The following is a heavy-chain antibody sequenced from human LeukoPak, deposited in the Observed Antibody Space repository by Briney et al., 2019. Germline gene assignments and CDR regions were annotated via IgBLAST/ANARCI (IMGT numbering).Heavy chain of an antibody. Sequence: ASVKVSCKASGYSFSDYSIHWVRQAPGQGLEWMGWINPNSGGTNYAQKFQGRVTMTRDTSISTAYMELSRLRSDDTAVYYCAREGLGMATIKGHDYWGQGTLVTVSS. CDR2: INPNSGGT. CDR1: GYSFSDYS. J-gene: IGHJ4*02. CDR3: AREGLGMATIKGHDY. D-gene: IGHD5-24*01. V-gene: IGHV1-2*02.